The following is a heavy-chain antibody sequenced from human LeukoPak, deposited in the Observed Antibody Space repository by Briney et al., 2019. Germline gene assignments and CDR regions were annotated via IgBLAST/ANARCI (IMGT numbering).Heavy chain of an antibody. J-gene: IGHJ5*02. D-gene: IGHD2-15*01. CDR2: ISSSSSYI. V-gene: IGHV3-21*01. Sequence: GGSLRLSCAASGFTFSSYSMNWVRQAPGKGLEWVSSISSSSSYIYYAGSVKGRFTISRDNAKNSLYLQMNSLRAEDTAVYYCARDYCSGGSCYWFDPWGQGTLVTVSS. CDR1: GFTFSSYS. CDR3: ARDYCSGGSCYWFDP.